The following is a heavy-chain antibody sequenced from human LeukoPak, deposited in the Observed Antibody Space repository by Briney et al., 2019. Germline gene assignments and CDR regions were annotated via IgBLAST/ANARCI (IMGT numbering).Heavy chain of an antibody. CDR3: ASLESGGYDLGY. CDR1: GGSISSYY. D-gene: IGHD5-12*01. Sequence: SETLSLTCTVSGGSISSYYWSWIRQPPGKGLEWIGYIYYSGSTYYNPSLKSRVTISVDTSKNQFSLKLSSVTAADTAVYYCASLESGGYDLGYWGQGTLVTVSS. V-gene: IGHV4-59*12. J-gene: IGHJ4*02. CDR2: IYYSGST.